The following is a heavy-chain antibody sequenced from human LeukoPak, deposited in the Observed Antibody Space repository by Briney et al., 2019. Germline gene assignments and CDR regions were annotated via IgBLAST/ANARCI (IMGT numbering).Heavy chain of an antibody. CDR1: GYSFTSYW. V-gene: IGHV5-51*01. CDR2: IYPGDSDT. Sequence: ESLKISCQGSGYSFTSYWIGWVRQMPGKGLEWMGIIYPGDSDTRYSPSFQGQVTISADKSISTAYLQWSSLKASDTAMYYCARPSGYSSGWYSTDYWGQGTLVTVSS. CDR3: ARPSGYSSGWYSTDY. J-gene: IGHJ4*02. D-gene: IGHD6-19*01.